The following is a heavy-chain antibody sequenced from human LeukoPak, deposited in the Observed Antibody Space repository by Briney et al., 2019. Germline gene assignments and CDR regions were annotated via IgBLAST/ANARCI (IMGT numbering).Heavy chain of an antibody. Sequence: GALVKVSCKASGYTFTSYGISWVRQAPGQGLEWMGWISAYNGNTNYAQKLQGRVTMTTDTSTSTAYMELRSLRSDDTAVYYCAREGDYVGIYYYGMDVWGQGTTVTVSS. CDR2: ISAYNGNT. J-gene: IGHJ6*02. D-gene: IGHD4-17*01. CDR1: GYTFTSYG. V-gene: IGHV1-18*01. CDR3: AREGDYVGIYYYGMDV.